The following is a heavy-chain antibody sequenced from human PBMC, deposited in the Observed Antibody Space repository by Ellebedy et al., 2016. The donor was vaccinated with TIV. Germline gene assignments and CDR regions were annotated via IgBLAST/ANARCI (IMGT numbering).Heavy chain of an antibody. Sequence: SGPTLVXPTQTLTLTCTFSGFSLTSSGVGVDWIRQPPGKALEWLAVIYWDDDQRYSPSLKTRLTITKDTSKNQVVLTMTNVDPADTGTYYCAHRRQPPGVAGMWYFDYWGQGTLVTVSS. CDR3: AHRRQPPGVAGMWYFDY. J-gene: IGHJ4*02. CDR1: GFSLTSSGVG. D-gene: IGHD6-13*01. V-gene: IGHV2-5*02. CDR2: IYWDDDQ.